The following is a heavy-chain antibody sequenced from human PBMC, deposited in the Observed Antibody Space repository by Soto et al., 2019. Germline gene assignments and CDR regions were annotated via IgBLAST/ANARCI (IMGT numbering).Heavy chain of an antibody. Sequence: QLQLQESGSGLVKPSQTLSLTCTVSGGSISSGGYSWNWIRQAPGKGLEWIGHIYHSGYTLYNPSLQGRVTKSVAKSKNHFPLKLTSVTAADTAVYYCARVRLEGNWFDPWGQGPLVTVSS. J-gene: IGHJ5*02. CDR3: ARVRLEGNWFDP. CDR1: GGSISSGGYS. V-gene: IGHV4-30-2*01. CDR2: IYHSGYT.